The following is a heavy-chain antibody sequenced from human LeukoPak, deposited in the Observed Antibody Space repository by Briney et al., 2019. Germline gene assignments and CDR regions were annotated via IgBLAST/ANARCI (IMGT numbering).Heavy chain of an antibody. CDR2: IYHSGGT. J-gene: IGHJ5*02. CDR3: ALIPRGIAVPGTDL. D-gene: IGHD6-19*01. Sequence: PSETLSLTCAVSGASISSSNWWSWVRQPPGRGLEWIGEIYHSGGTNYTPSLKSRVTTSIDRSKNQFSLKLSFVTAADTAVYYCALIPRGIAVPGTDLWGQGTLVTVSS. V-gene: IGHV4-4*02. CDR1: GASISSSNW.